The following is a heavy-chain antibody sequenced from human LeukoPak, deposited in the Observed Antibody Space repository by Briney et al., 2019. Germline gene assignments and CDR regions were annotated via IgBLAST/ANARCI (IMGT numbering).Heavy chain of an antibody. CDR1: GFTFGDYY. V-gene: IGHV3-11*01. Sequence: GGSLRLSCAASGFTFGDYYMSWIRQAPGKGLEWVSYISSSGSTIYYADSVKGRFTISRDNAKNSLYLQMNSLRAEDTAVYYCARYRMVRGVIISVATYGMDVWGQGTTVTVSS. CDR2: ISSSGSTI. J-gene: IGHJ6*02. D-gene: IGHD3-10*01. CDR3: ARYRMVRGVIISVATYGMDV.